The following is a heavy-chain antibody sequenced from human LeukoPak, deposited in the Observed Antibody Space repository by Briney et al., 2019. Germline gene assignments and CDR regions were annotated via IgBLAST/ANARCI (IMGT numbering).Heavy chain of an antibody. CDR2: ISAYYDNT. J-gene: IGHJ4*02. Sequence: ASVRVSCKASGYTFTDYGISWVRQAPGQGLEWMGWISAYYDNTNYAQKPQGRVTMTTDTSTTTAYMELRSLRSDDTAMYYCARDGVRVPAAVDYWGQGTLVTVSS. V-gene: IGHV1-18*01. CDR1: GYTFTDYG. D-gene: IGHD2-2*01. CDR3: ARDGVRVPAAVDY.